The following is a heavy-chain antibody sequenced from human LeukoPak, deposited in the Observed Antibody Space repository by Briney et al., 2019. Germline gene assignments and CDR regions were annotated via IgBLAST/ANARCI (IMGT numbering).Heavy chain of an antibody. CDR1: GYTFTGYY. J-gene: IGHJ3*02. V-gene: IGHV1-46*01. D-gene: IGHD5-18*01. CDR2: INPSGGST. CDR3: ARAPVRDTALSDAFDI. Sequence: ASVKVSCKASGYTFTGYYMHWVRQAPGQGLEWMGIINPSGGSTSYAQKFQGRVTMTRDMSTSTVYMELSSLRSEDTAVYYCARAPVRDTALSDAFDIWGQGTMVTVSS.